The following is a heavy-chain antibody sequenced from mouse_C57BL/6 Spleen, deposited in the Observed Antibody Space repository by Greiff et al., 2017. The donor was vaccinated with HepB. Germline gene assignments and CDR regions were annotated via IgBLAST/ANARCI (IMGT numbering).Heavy chain of an antibody. CDR3: ARKSYDYDEGYFDY. CDR1: GYTFTSYW. Sequence: VQLQQPGAELVKPGASVKMSCKASGYTFTSYWITWVKQRPGQGLEWIGDIYPGSGSTNYNEKFKSKATLTVDTSSSTAYMQLSSLTSEDSAVYYCARKSYDYDEGYFDYWGQGTTLTVSS. CDR2: IYPGSGST. D-gene: IGHD2-4*01. V-gene: IGHV1-55*01. J-gene: IGHJ2*01.